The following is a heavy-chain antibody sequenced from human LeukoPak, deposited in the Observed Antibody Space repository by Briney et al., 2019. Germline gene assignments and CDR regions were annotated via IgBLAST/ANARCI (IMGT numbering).Heavy chain of an antibody. CDR3: ARGVGTGSYFFN. V-gene: IGHV4-34*01. CDR1: GGSFNGYH. J-gene: IGHJ4*02. Sequence: SETLSLTCAVYGGSFNGYHWTWIRQPPGKGLEWIGEINRGGDTNYNPSLKSRVTISVDTSKTQVSLKLNSVTAADTALYYCARGVGTGSYFFNWGQGTLVTVSS. D-gene: IGHD1-26*01. CDR2: INRGGDT.